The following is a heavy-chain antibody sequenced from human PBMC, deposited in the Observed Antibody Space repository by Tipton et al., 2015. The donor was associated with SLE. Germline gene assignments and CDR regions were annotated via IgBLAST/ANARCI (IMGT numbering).Heavy chain of an antibody. J-gene: IGHJ4*02. CDR3: ARQSAVGPGADS. CDR2: INQGGST. D-gene: IGHD2-2*01. V-gene: IGHV4-34*01. CDR1: RGAFSGYY. Sequence: TLSLTCTISRGAFSGYYWTWIRQPPGKGLEWIGEINQGGSTHYNPSLESRVTMSVDTSTNQFSLRLSSVTAADTAVYYCARQSAVGPGADSWGQGTLVTV.